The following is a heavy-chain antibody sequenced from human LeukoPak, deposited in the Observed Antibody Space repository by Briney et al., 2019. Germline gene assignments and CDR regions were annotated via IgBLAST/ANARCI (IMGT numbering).Heavy chain of an antibody. D-gene: IGHD6-19*01. J-gene: IGHJ3*02. CDR3: ARNSHAQWLGRGAFDI. Sequence: KTSETLSLTCAVYGGSFSGYYWSWIRQPPGKGLEWIGEINHSGSTNYNPSLKSRVTISVDTSKNQFSLKLSSVTAADTAVYYCARNSHAQWLGRGAFDIWGQGTMVTVSS. CDR1: GGSFSGYY. V-gene: IGHV4-34*01. CDR2: INHSGST.